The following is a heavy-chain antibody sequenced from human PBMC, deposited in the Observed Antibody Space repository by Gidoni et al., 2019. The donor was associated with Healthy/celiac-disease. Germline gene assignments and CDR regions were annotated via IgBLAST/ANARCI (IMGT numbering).Heavy chain of an antibody. D-gene: IGHD3-16*01. V-gene: IGHV3-73*02. CDR3: TRLLVDSSPWGYYYGMDV. Sequence: EVQLVESGGGLVQPGGSLQLSCAASGFTFSGSAMHWVRQASGKGLEWVGRIRSKANSYATAYAASVKGRFTISRDDSKNTAYLQMNSLKTEDTAVYYCTRLLVDSSPWGYYYGMDVWGQGTTVTVSS. CDR1: GFTFSGSA. CDR2: IRSKANSYAT. J-gene: IGHJ6*02.